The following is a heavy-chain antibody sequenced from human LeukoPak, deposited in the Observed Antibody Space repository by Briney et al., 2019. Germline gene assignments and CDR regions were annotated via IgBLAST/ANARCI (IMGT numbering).Heavy chain of an antibody. Sequence: SQTLSLNCSVSGGSIGSGIYSWSWIRQPPGKGLEWIGYIFHTGSTSYNPSLKSLVTISVDTSKNQFSLKLSSVTAADTAMYYCVRDGDYYDSGGYGNIWGQGTLVTVSS. D-gene: IGHD3-22*01. J-gene: IGHJ4*02. V-gene: IGHV4-30-2*01. CDR2: IFHTGST. CDR3: VRDGDYYDSGGYGNI. CDR1: GGSIGSGIYS.